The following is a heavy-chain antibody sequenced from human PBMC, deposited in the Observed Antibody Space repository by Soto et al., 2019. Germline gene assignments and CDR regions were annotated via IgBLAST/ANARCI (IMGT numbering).Heavy chain of an antibody. CDR3: VRGGSNYAS. V-gene: IGHV3-7*01. CDR2: IKPDESEK. CDR1: GFTFSDSW. J-gene: IGHJ5*02. D-gene: IGHD4-4*01. Sequence: GGSLRLSCTASGFTFSDSWMTWVRQAPGKGLEWVARIKPDESEKKYADSVKGRFSISRDNAKNSMYLQMDSLRGEDTAVYYCVRGGSNYASWGQGTLVTAPQ.